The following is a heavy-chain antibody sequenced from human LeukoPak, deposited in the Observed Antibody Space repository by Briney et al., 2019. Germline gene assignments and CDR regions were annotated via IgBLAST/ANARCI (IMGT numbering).Heavy chain of an antibody. D-gene: IGHD6-19*01. CDR3: ATTVAGEGFDY. V-gene: IGHV4-39*01. J-gene: IGHJ4*02. CDR1: GGSISISSYY. CDR2: IYYSGST. Sequence: SETLSLTCTVSGGSISISSYYCGWIRQPPGKGLEWIGSIYYSGSTYYNPSLKSRSPICVDSSKNQSSLKLSSVTAADTAVYYCATTVAGEGFDYWGQGNLVTVSS.